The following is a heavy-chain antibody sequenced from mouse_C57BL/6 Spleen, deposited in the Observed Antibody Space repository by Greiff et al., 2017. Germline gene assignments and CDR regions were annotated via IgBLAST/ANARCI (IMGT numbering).Heavy chain of an antibody. CDR2: ISSGGSYT. CDR1: GFTFSSYG. CDR3: ARHGTTVVATPSYYAMGY. Sequence: EVKLVESGGDLVKPGGSLKLSCAASGFTFSSYGMSWVRQTPDKRLEWVATISSGGSYTYYPDSVKGRFTISRDNAKNTLYLQMSSLKSEDTAMYYCARHGTTVVATPSYYAMGYWGQGTSVTVAS. D-gene: IGHD1-1*01. V-gene: IGHV5-6*02. J-gene: IGHJ4*01.